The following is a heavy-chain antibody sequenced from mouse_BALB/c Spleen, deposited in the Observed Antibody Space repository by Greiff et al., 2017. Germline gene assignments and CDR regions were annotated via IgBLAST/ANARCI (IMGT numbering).Heavy chain of an antibody. CDR2: IYPGDGDT. Sequence: VQLQQSGAELARPGASVKLSCKASGYTFTSYWMQWVKQRPGQGLEWIGAIYPGDGDTRYTQKFKGKATLTADKSSSTAYMQLSSLASEDSAVYYCARRGAYSLFAYWGQGTLVTVSA. CDR3: ARRGAYSLFAY. D-gene: IGHD2-10*01. J-gene: IGHJ3*01. V-gene: IGHV1-87*01. CDR1: GYTFTSYW.